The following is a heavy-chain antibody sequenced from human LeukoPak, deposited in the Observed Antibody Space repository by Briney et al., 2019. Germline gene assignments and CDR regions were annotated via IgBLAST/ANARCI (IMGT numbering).Heavy chain of an antibody. CDR3: ARGGGGAKAFYFDY. CDR1: GESFSGNF. Sequence: SETLSLNCAVSGESFSGNFWTWIRQSPGKGLEWIGEIDNNGITNYNPSLKSRVTMSVDTTRKRFSLRRTSESAEDTGVYYCARGGGGAKAFYFDYWGQGSLVTVSS. V-gene: IGHV4-34*01. CDR2: IDNNGIT. D-gene: IGHD1-26*01. J-gene: IGHJ4*02.